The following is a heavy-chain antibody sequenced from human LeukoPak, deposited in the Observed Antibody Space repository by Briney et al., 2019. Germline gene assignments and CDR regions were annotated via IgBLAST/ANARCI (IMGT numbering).Heavy chain of an antibody. J-gene: IGHJ4*02. CDR3: ARRGITGTSIDY. CDR1: GFTFSSYA. CDR2: ISGSGGNT. Sequence: GGSLRLSCAASGFTFSSYAMSWVRQAPGKGLERVSAISGSGGNTYNADSVKGRFTISRDNSKNTLYLQTNSLRAEDTAVYYCARRGITGTSIDYWGQGTLVTVSS. D-gene: IGHD1-7*01. V-gene: IGHV3-23*01.